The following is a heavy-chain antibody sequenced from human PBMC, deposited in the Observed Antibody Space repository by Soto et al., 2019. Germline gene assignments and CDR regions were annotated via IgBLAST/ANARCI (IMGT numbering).Heavy chain of an antibody. V-gene: IGHV3-74*01. D-gene: IGHD2-2*01. CDR2: ISGDGRTT. CDR1: GVTVSGHW. J-gene: IGHJ4*02. Sequence: QHGGALRVSCGASGVTVSGHWMNWVGQGPGKGLVWVSRISGDGRTTSHADSVKGRFTISRDNAKNTRYLQMNSLRVEDTAVYYCARGVPNCSSSSCYFDFWGQGILVTVSS. CDR3: ARGVPNCSSSSCYFDF.